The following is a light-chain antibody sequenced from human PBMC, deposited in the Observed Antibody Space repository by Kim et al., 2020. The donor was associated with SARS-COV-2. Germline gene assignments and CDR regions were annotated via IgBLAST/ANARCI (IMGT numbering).Light chain of an antibody. J-gene: IGLJ2*01. V-gene: IGLV3-19*01. CDR3: ISRDSGTNYLHVF. CDR1: SLRDYY. Sequence: GQTIRITCEGYSLRDYYPRWYQRKPGQSPLLVMTVNNNRPTGIPDRFSGSSSGSTASLTITGAQAEDDADYYWISRDSGTNYLHVFFGGGTQLTVL. CDR2: VNN.